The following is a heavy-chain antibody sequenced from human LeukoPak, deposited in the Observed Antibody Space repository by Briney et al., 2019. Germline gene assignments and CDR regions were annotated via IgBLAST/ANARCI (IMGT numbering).Heavy chain of an antibody. CDR2: VYYSGSET. V-gene: IGHV4-59*01. CDR3: ASQMPPLPLGRIFNK. Sequence: SETLSLTCSVSGDSFTGYYWHWVRLPPGKGLEWIGYVYYSGSETDSNPSLKSRVSMSADSSKNQFSLKLNSVSAADTAVYYWASQMPPLPLGRIFNKGGKGKTV. J-gene: IGHJ6*03. D-gene: IGHD3-3*01. CDR1: GDSFTGYY.